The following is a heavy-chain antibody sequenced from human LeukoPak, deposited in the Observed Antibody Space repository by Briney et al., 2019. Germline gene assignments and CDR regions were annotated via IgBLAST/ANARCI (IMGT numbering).Heavy chain of an antibody. CDR3: ATGDGYNSFDY. J-gene: IGHJ4*02. CDR2: IYNSGST. Sequence: SETLSLTCTVSGGSLSSYYWSWLRQPAGKGLEWIGRIYNSGSTNYNSSLKSRVTMSVDTSKNQVSLKLSSVTAADTAVYYCATGDGYNSFDYWGQGTLVTVSS. D-gene: IGHD5-24*01. CDR1: GGSLSSYY. V-gene: IGHV4-4*07.